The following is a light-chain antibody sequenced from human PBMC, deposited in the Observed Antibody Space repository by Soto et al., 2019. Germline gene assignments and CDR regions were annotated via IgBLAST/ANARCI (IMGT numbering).Light chain of an antibody. CDR1: QSVSSSY. CDR3: QQYGRSWWT. Sequence: EIVLTQSPGTLSLSPGERATLSCRTSQSVSSSYLAWYQQKPGQAPRLLIYGASSRATGIPDRFSGSGSGTDFTLTISRLEPEESAVYYCQQYGRSWWTFGQGTKVEIK. CDR2: GAS. J-gene: IGKJ1*01. V-gene: IGKV3-20*01.